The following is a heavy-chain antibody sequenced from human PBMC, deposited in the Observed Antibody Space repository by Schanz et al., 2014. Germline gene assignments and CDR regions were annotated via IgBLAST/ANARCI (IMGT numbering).Heavy chain of an antibody. CDR1: GFIFSNYG. Sequence: VQLVESGGGVVQPGRSLRLSCAASGFIFSNYGMHWVRQAPGKGLEWVAVISYDGSNKYYADSVKGRFTISRDNSKNTLYLQMNTLRAEDTAVYYCARDRGYCSGGSCLTFDYWGQGTLVTVSS. D-gene: IGHD2-15*01. J-gene: IGHJ4*02. CDR2: ISYDGSNK. V-gene: IGHV3-30*19. CDR3: ARDRGYCSGGSCLTFDY.